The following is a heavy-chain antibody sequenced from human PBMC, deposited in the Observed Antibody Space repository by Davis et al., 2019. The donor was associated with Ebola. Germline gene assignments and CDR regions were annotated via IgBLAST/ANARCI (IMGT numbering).Heavy chain of an antibody. V-gene: IGHV5-51*01. CDR1: GYSFTNYW. D-gene: IGHD3-22*01. CDR3: ARPSSGYEASFDY. Sequence: PGGSLRLSCKGSGYSFTNYWIAWVRQMPGEGLEWMGIIFPGDSDTRYSPSFQGQVTISADKSINSAYLQWNSLRASDTAIYYCARPSSGYEASFDYWGQGTLVTVSS. J-gene: IGHJ4*02. CDR2: IFPGDSDT.